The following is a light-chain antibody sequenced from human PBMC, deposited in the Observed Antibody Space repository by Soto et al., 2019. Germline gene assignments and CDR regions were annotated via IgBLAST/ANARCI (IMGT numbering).Light chain of an antibody. CDR2: AAS. CDR1: QSINSY. Sequence: DIQMTQSPSSLSASVGDRVTITCRASQSINSYLNWYQQKPGKAPKLLIYAASSLQSGVPSRFSGSGSGTDFTLTIGSLQPEDFATYYCQQSYSTPYTFGQGTKLEI. CDR3: QQSYSTPYT. V-gene: IGKV1-39*01. J-gene: IGKJ2*01.